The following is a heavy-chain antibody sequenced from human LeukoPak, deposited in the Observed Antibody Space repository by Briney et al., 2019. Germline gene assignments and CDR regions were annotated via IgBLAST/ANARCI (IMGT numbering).Heavy chain of an antibody. V-gene: IGHV1-2*02. CDR1: GYTFTGYY. D-gene: IGHD1-7*01. CDR3: ARGRTGTPNWFDP. Sequence: ASVKVSCKASGYTFTGYYMHWVRQAPGQGLEWMGWINPNSRGTNYAQKFQGRVTMTRDTSISTAYMELSRLRSDDTAVYYCARGRTGTPNWFDPWGQGTLVTVSS. CDR2: INPNSRGT. J-gene: IGHJ5*02.